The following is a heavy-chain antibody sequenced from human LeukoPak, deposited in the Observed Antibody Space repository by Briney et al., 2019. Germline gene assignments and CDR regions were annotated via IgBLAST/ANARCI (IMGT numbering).Heavy chain of an antibody. CDR2: ISSSSSYI. Sequence: SGGSLRLSCAASGFTFSSYSMNWVRQAPGKGLEWVSSISSSSSYIYYADSVKGRFTISRDNAKNSLYLQMNSLRAEDTAVYYCARGWGIFGMDVWGQGTTVTVSS. CDR3: ARGWGIFGMDV. V-gene: IGHV3-21*01. CDR1: GFTFSSYS. J-gene: IGHJ6*02. D-gene: IGHD7-27*01.